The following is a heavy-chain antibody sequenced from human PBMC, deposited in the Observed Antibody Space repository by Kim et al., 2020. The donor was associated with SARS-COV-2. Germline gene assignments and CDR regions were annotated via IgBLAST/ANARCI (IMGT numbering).Heavy chain of an antibody. CDR3: VPGKRDIVVVPAAIGPPGGWFDP. CDR1: GGSISSSSYY. CDR2: IYYSGST. Sequence: SETLSLTCTVSGGSISSSSYYWGWIRQPPGKGLEWIGSIYYSGSTYYNPSLKSRVTISVDTSKNQFSLKLSSVTAADTAVYYCVPGKRDIVVVPAAIGPPGGWFDPWGQGTLVTVSS. D-gene: IGHD2-2*01. V-gene: IGHV4-39*01. J-gene: IGHJ5*02.